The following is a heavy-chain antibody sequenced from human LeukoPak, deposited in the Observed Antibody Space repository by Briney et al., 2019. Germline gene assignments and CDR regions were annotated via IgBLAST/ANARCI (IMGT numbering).Heavy chain of an antibody. D-gene: IGHD4-17*01. Sequence: PSETLSLTCAVYGGSFSGYYWSWIRQPPGKGLEWIGEINHSGSTNYNPSLKSRVTISVDTSKNQFSLKLSSVTAADTAVYYCARVVGLRRAAHFDYWGQGTLVTVSS. V-gene: IGHV4-34*01. CDR1: GGSFSGYY. J-gene: IGHJ4*02. CDR3: ARVVGLRRAAHFDY. CDR2: INHSGST.